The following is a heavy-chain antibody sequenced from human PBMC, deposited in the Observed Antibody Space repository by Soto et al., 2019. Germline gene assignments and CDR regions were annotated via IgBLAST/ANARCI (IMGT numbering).Heavy chain of an antibody. CDR2: INPSVGST. CDR1: GYFFTSYS. CDR3: ARESARRDDFESSGYFDY. D-gene: IGHD3-22*01. J-gene: IGHJ4*02. Sequence: VQLAQSGAEVKKPGASVKVSCKASGYFFTSYSMHWVRQAPGQGLEWMGMINPSVGSTNYAQRFQGRVTMTRDTATNTVYMEVSRLRSEETAGYFCARESARRDDFESSGYFDYWGQGTLVTVSS. V-gene: IGHV1-46*01.